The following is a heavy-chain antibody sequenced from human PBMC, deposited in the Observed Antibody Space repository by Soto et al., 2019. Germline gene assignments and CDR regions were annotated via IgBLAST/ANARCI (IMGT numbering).Heavy chain of an antibody. D-gene: IGHD3-10*01. CDR1: GFTFSSYG. CDR3: AKDKLFGELLYRFDY. Sequence: GGSLRLSCAASGFTFSSYGMHWVRQAPGKGLERVAVISYDGSNKYYADSVKGRFTISRDNSKNTLYLQMNSLRAEDTAVYYFAKDKLFGELLYRFDYWGQGTLVTVSS. V-gene: IGHV3-30*18. J-gene: IGHJ4*02. CDR2: ISYDGSNK.